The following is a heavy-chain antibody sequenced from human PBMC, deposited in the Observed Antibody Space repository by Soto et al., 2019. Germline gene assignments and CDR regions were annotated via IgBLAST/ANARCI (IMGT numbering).Heavy chain of an antibody. D-gene: IGHD3-9*01. CDR2: ISAYNGNT. V-gene: IGHV1-18*04. Sequence: GASVKVSCKASGYTFTSYGISWVRQAPGQGLEWMGWISAYNGNTNYAQKLQGRVTMTTDTSTSTAYMELRSLRSDDTAVYYCARDTASVYYDILTLSPDYWGQGTLVTVSS. CDR3: ARDTASVYYDILTLSPDY. CDR1: GYTFTSYG. J-gene: IGHJ4*02.